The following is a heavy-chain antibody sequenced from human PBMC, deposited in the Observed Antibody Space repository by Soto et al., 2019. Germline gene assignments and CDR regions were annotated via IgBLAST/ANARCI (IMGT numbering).Heavy chain of an antibody. J-gene: IGHJ4*02. CDR3: ARKKDGYNPFDY. V-gene: IGHV3-13*01. CDR2: IGTAGDT. Sequence: EVQLVESGGGLVQPGGSLRLSCAASGFTFSSYDMHWVRQATGKGLEWVSAIGTAGDTYYPGSVKGRFTISRENAKNSLYLQMNSLRAEGTAVYYCARKKDGYNPFDYWGQGTLVTVSS. D-gene: IGHD5-12*01. CDR1: GFTFSSYD.